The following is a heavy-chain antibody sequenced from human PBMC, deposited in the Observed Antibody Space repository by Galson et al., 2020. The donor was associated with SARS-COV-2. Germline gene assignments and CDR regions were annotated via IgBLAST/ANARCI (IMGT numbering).Heavy chain of an antibody. CDR1: GGSFSGYF. CDR2: VNHSGST. J-gene: IGHJ4*02. D-gene: IGHD2-8*02. Sequence: SETLPLTCAVYGGSFSGYFWSWIRQPPGKGLEWIGEVNHSGSTNYNPSLKSRITISVDTSKNQFSLKLSSVTAADTAVYYCARGLDGTGRFNGWDYWGQGTLVTVSS. CDR3: ARGLDGTGRFNGWDY. V-gene: IGHV4-34*01.